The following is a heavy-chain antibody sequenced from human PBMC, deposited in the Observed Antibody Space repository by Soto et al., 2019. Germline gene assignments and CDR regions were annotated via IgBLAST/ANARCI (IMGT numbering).Heavy chain of an antibody. J-gene: IGHJ6*02. V-gene: IGHV3-30*18. D-gene: IGHD3-3*01. CDR2: ISYDGTNR. CDR3: AKDQSGYDHYAMDV. CDR1: GFTFSTYG. Sequence: QVQLVESGGGVVQPGRSLRLSCAASGFTFSTYGMHWVRQAPGKGLEWVAVISYDGTNRNHADSVKGRFTISRDNSKNALHLQMSRLRAEGTAVYYCAKDQSGYDHYAMDVWGQGTAVTVSS.